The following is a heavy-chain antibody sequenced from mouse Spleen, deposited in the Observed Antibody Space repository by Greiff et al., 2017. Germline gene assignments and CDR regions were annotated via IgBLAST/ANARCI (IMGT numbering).Heavy chain of an antibody. CDR2: VNPNNDET. Sequence: EVQLQQSGPEVVKPGASVKISCKASGYTFTDFYMNWVKQSHGKSLEWIGDVNPNNDETTYNQQFKGKATLTVDKSSSTAYMELRSLTSEDSAVYFCARGYGNYGAYWGQGTLVTVSA. CDR3: ARGYGNYGAY. D-gene: IGHD2-1*01. J-gene: IGHJ3*01. V-gene: IGHV1-26*01. CDR1: GYTFTDFY.